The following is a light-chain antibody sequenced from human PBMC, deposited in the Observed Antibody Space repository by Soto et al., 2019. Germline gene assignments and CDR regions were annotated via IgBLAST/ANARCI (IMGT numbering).Light chain of an antibody. V-gene: IGLV2-14*01. CDR2: SVS. J-gene: IGLJ1*01. CDR1: SSDIGIFNY. CDR3: SSYTNSITS. Sequence: QSVLTQPASVSGSPGQSITISCTGTSSDIGIFNYVSWYQQHPGRAPKLIIFSVSNRPSGVSDRFSGSKSGNTASLTISGLQTEDEADYYCSSYTNSITSFAPGTKPTVL.